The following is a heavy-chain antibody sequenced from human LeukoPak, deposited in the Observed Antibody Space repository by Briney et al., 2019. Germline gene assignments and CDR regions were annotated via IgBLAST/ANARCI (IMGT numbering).Heavy chain of an antibody. J-gene: IGHJ6*02. Sequence: PGGSLRLSCAASGFTFSCYAMSWVRQAPGKGLEWVSAISGSGGSTYYADSVKGRFTISRDNSKNTLYLQMNSLRAEDTAVYYCAKVRASIWFGELYNYGMDVWGQGTTVTVSS. CDR3: AKVRASIWFGELYNYGMDV. D-gene: IGHD3-10*01. V-gene: IGHV3-23*01. CDR2: ISGSGGST. CDR1: GFTFSCYA.